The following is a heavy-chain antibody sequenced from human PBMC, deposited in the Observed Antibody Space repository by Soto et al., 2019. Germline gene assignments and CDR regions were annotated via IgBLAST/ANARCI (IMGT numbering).Heavy chain of an antibody. V-gene: IGHV3-72*01. D-gene: IGHD4-17*01. CDR2: SRNKGYGYTT. J-gene: IGHJ4*02. CDR1: GYTFSDYY. CDR3: TRKVRDYNFDY. Sequence: EVQLVESGGGLVQPGGSLRLSCAVSGYTFSDYYIDWVRQAPGKGLEWVGRSRNKGYGYTTEYGASVKGRFTFSRDDSKSSLYLQMDSLKTEDTAVYYCTRKVRDYNFDYWGQGTLVTVSS.